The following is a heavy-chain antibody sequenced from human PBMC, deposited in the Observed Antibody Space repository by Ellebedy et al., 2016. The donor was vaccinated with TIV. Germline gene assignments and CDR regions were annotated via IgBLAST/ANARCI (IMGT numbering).Heavy chain of an antibody. D-gene: IGHD3-10*01. CDR3: VGGSVSRWDY. V-gene: IGHV3-43*01. CDR2: INWDGTYT. Sequence: GESLKISCAASGFPFDEFTMDWVRQGPGKGLEGVSSINWDGTYTFSADSVKVRFTISRDNRKTSLYLQMDHLRTEDTALYYCVGGSVSRWDYWGQGTRVTVSS. J-gene: IGHJ4*02. CDR1: GFPFDEFT.